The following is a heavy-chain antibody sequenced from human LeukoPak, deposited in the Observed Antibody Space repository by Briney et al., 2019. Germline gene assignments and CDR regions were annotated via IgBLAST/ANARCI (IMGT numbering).Heavy chain of an antibody. V-gene: IGHV3-21*01. D-gene: IGHD2-2*01. Sequence: GGSLRLSCAASGFTFSTYSMNWVRQAPGKGLEWGSSISSSSSYIYYADSVKGRFTISRDNAKHSLYLQMNSLRAEDTAVYFFARDHCSSSSCYYYFDYGGQGTLVTVSS. CDR3: ARDHCSSSSCYYYFDY. CDR2: ISSSSSYI. J-gene: IGHJ4*02. CDR1: GFTFSTYS.